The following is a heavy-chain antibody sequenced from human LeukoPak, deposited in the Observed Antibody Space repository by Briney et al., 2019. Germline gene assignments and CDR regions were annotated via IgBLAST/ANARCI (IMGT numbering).Heavy chain of an antibody. J-gene: IGHJ4*02. V-gene: IGHV4-59*12. CDR3: ARGQGIAAAGCLDY. Sequence: PSETLSLTCTVSGGSISSYYWSWIRQPPGKGLEWIGYIYYSGSTNYNPSLKSRVTISVDTSKNQFSLKLSSVTAADTAVYYCARGQGIAAAGCLDYWGQGTLVTVSS. D-gene: IGHD6-13*01. CDR1: GGSISSYY. CDR2: IYYSGST.